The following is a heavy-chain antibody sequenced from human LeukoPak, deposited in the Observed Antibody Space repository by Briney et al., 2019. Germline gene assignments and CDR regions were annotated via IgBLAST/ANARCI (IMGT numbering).Heavy chain of an antibody. Sequence: PGGSLRLSCAASGFTFSSCSMNWVRQPPGKGLERIGEIYHSGSTNYNPSLKSRVTISVDKSKNQFSLKLSSVTAADTAVYYCARDFFGVDYWGQGTLVTVSS. V-gene: IGHV4-4*02. CDR1: GFTFSSCSM. CDR3: ARDFFGVDY. J-gene: IGHJ4*02. CDR2: IYHSGST. D-gene: IGHD3-10*01.